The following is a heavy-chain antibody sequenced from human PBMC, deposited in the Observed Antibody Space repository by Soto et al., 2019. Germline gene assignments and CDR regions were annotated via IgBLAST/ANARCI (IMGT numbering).Heavy chain of an antibody. J-gene: IGHJ6*03. D-gene: IGHD3-10*01. CDR1: GFTFSSYS. Sequence: PGGSLRLSCAASGFTFSSYSMNWVRQAPGKGLEWVSYIISSSSTIYYVDSVKCRFTISRDNAKNSLYLQMNSLRAEDTAVYYCARAGLRGVIFGGLYYYYYMDVWGKGTTVTVSS. V-gene: IGHV3-48*01. CDR3: ARAGLRGVIFGGLYYYYYMDV. CDR2: IISSSSTI.